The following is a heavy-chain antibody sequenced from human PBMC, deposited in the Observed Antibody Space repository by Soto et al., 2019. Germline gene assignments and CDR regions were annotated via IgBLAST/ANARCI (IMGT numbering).Heavy chain of an antibody. CDR1: GYTFTTYG. D-gene: IGHD2-21*01. CDR3: ARVMLLPNPAADF. V-gene: IGHV1-18*04. J-gene: IGHJ4*02. Sequence: QVHLVQSGAEVRKPGASVKVSCKTSGYTFTTYGIIWVRQAPGQHLEWLGWISACNGDTNYAQGFQGRVTLTTDTSTSTAYMELKNLRSDDTAVYFCARVMLLPNPAADFWGQGTLVTVSS. CDR2: ISACNGDT.